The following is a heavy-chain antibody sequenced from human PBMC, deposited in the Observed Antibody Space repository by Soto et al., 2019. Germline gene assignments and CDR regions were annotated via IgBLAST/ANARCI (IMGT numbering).Heavy chain of an antibody. D-gene: IGHD3-3*01. Sequence: PWETLSLTCVVSGVSISTYDWWTWVRQPPGKGLEWIGKMFHSGGADYSPSLKSRVTISADSSKNHLSLRLTAVTAADTAVYYWATGKVDSMLDYWGQGTQVTVS. CDR1: GVSISTYDW. V-gene: IGHV4-4*02. CDR3: ATGKVDSMLDY. J-gene: IGHJ4*02. CDR2: MFHSGGA.